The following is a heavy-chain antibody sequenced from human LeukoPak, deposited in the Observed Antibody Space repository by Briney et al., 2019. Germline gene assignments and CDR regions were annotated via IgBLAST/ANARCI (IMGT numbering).Heavy chain of an antibody. V-gene: IGHV4-39*01. J-gene: IGHJ5*01. CDR1: AGSFISSSHH. D-gene: IGHD2-2*01. CDR2: VYYGRTT. Sequence: SETLSLTCTVSAGSFISSSHHWGWIRQSPGKGLEWIGTVYYGRTTYYNPSLDGRVTISLDTSANHFSLQLNSVTAADTAVYYCVRHDGRGGAAMGAFDSWGQGSLVTVSS. CDR3: VRHDGRGGAAMGAFDS.